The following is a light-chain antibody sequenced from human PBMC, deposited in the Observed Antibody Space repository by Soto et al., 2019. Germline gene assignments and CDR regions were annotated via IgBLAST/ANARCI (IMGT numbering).Light chain of an antibody. Sequence: QLVLTQPPSVSGAPGQRVTISCTGSSSNIGADYDVHWYQQLPGTAPKLLIYGNSNRPSGVPDRFSASKSGTSASLAITGLQAEDEADYYCQSYDSSLTTWVFGTGTKVTVL. CDR1: SSNIGADYD. CDR3: QSYDSSLTTWV. V-gene: IGLV1-40*01. CDR2: GNS. J-gene: IGLJ1*01.